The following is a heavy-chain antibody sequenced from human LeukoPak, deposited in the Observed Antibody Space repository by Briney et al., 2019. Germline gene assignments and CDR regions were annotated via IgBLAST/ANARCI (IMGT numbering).Heavy chain of an antibody. J-gene: IGHJ4*02. V-gene: IGHV1-8*03. Sequence: GASVKVSCKASGYTFTSYDINWVRQATGQGLEWMGWMNPNSGNTGYAQKFQGRVTITRNTSISTAYMELRSLRSDDTAVYYCARIEIGYSSSWYPFDYWGQGTLVTVSS. CDR2: MNPNSGNT. CDR3: ARIEIGYSSSWYPFDY. CDR1: GYTFTSYD. D-gene: IGHD6-13*01.